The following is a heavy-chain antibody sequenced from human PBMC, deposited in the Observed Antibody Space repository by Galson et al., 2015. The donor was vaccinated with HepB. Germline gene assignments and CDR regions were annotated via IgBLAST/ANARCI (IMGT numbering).Heavy chain of an antibody. CDR2: ISGYNDNT. Sequence: SVKVSCKASGYTFTSYAISWVRQAPGQGLEWMGWISGYNDNTNYAQKFQGRVTMTTDTSTSAAYMELRSLRSDDTAVYYCARNTSDKGAFDDWGQGTLVTVSS. CDR1: GYTFTSYA. V-gene: IGHV1-18*01. J-gene: IGHJ3*01. CDR3: ARNTSDKGAFDD. D-gene: IGHD1/OR15-1a*01.